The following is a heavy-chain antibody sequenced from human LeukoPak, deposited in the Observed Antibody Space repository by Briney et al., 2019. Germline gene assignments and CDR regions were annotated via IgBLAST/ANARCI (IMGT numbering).Heavy chain of an antibody. CDR3: ARGPTTYYNFWSGPVFDY. J-gene: IGHJ4*02. D-gene: IGHD3-3*01. CDR1: GGPFSGYY. CDR2: INHSGTT. V-gene: IGHV4-34*01. Sequence: PSETLSLTCAVYGGPFSGYYWSWIRQPPGKGLEWIGEINHSGTTNYNPSLKSRVPISVDTSKNQFSLNLSSVAAEDTAVYYCARGPTTYYNFWSGPVFDYWGQGTLVTVSS.